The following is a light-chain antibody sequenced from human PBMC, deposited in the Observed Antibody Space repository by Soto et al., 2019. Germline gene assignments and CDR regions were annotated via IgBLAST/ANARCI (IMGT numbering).Light chain of an antibody. Sequence: QSALTQPDSVSGSPGQSITISCTGTSRDVGGYNYVSWYQHHPGKAPKLLIYDVSNRPSGVSNRFSGSKSDNTASLTISGLQPEDEADSYCSSYTTSNTRQIVFGTGTKVTVL. V-gene: IGLV2-14*03. CDR1: SRDVGGYNY. CDR3: SSYTTSNTRQIV. J-gene: IGLJ1*01. CDR2: DVS.